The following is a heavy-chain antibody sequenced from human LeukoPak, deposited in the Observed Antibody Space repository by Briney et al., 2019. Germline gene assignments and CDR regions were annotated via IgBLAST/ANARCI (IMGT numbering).Heavy chain of an antibody. CDR2: NNPDSGGS. J-gene: IGHJ4*02. CDR1: GYTFSAFY. V-gene: IGHV1-2*02. CDR3: ARDMTGGIWARATSFDH. Sequence: ASVKVSSKTSGYTFSAFYMHWVRQAPGQGPEWMGWNNPDSGGSEYGQKFQGRVTFTSDTSSTTIYMEVRSLKSDDTAVYYCARDMTGGIWARATSFDHWGQGTLVTVSS. D-gene: IGHD1-14*01.